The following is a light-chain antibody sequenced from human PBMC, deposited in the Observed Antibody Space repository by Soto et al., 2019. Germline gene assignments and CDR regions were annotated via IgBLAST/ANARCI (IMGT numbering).Light chain of an antibody. CDR1: QSVSSSY. CDR2: GAS. Sequence: LSPGERATLSCRASQSVSSSYLAWYQQKPGQAPRLLICGASSRATGIPDRFSGSGSGTDFTLTISRLEPEDFAVYYCQQYGSSPGTFGQGTKVDIK. V-gene: IGKV3-20*01. J-gene: IGKJ1*01. CDR3: QQYGSSPGT.